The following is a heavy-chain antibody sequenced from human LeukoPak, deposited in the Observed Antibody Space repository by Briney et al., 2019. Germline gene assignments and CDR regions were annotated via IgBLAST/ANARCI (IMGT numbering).Heavy chain of an antibody. V-gene: IGHV4-4*07. D-gene: IGHD3-22*01. CDR2: IYTSGST. CDR3: ARGPGRYYYDSSGYYYPYYFDY. CDR1: GGSISSYY. J-gene: IGHJ4*02. Sequence: SETLSLTCTVSGGSISSYYWSWIRQPAGKGLEWIGRIYTSGSTNYNPSLKSRVTISVDTSKNQFSLKLSSVTAADTAVYYCARGPGRYYYDSSGYYYPYYFDYWGQGTLVTVSS.